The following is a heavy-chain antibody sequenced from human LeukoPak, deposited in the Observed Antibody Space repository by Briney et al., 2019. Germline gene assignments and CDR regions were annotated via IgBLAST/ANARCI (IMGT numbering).Heavy chain of an antibody. Sequence: GGSLRLSCAASGFTFSSYAMSWVRQAPGKGLEWVSTISGSGGSTGYADSVKGRFTISRDNSKNTLYLQMNSLRAEDTAVYYCAKDRGHCTNGVCHNSYYMDVWGKGTTVTVSS. CDR3: AKDRGHCTNGVCHNSYYMDV. D-gene: IGHD2-8*01. V-gene: IGHV3-23*01. J-gene: IGHJ6*03. CDR2: ISGSGGST. CDR1: GFTFSSYA.